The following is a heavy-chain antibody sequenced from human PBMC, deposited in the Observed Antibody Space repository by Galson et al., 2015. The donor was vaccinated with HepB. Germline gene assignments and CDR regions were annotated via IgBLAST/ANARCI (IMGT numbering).Heavy chain of an antibody. Sequence: SVKVSCKASGYTFTSYYMHWVRQAPGQGLEWMGIINPSGGSTSYAQKFQGRVTMTRDTSTSTVYMELSSLRSEDTAVYYCARDRDIVATIFESRKKRSYYYYMDVWGKGTTVTVSS. CDR1: GYTFTSYY. CDR2: INPSGGST. D-gene: IGHD5-12*01. J-gene: IGHJ6*03. V-gene: IGHV1-46*01. CDR3: ARDRDIVATIFESRKKRSYYYYMDV.